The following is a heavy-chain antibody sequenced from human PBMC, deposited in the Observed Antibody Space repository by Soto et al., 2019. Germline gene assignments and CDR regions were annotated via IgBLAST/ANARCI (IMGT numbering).Heavy chain of an antibody. D-gene: IGHD6-6*01. CDR1: GGSISIYY. Sequence: SETLSITCTFSGGSISIYYWSWIRQPPGKGLEWIGYIYYSGSTYYNPSLKSRVTISVDTSKNQFSLKLSSVTAADTALYYCARHSSSGWFDPWGQGTLVTVSS. CDR3: ARHSSSGWFDP. J-gene: IGHJ5*02. CDR2: IYYSGST. V-gene: IGHV4-59*01.